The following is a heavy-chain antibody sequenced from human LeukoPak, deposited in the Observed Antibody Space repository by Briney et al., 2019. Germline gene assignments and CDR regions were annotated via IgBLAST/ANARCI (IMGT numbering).Heavy chain of an antibody. V-gene: IGHV3-48*03. CDR3: AREVGAIDY. CDR1: GFTFSSYE. Sequence: GGSLRLSCAASGFTFSSYEMNWVRQAPGKGLEWVSYISSSGSTIYYADSVKGRFTISRDNAKNSLYLQMNCLRAEDTAVYYCAREVGAIDYWGQGTLVTVSS. D-gene: IGHD1-26*01. CDR2: ISSSGSTI. J-gene: IGHJ4*02.